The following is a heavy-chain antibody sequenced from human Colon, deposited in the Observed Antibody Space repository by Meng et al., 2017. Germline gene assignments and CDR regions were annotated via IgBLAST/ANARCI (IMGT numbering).Heavy chain of an antibody. CDR1: GFTFSSYA. CDR3: ARDGFLYYFDY. J-gene: IGHJ4*02. Sequence: GESLKISCVASGFTFSSYAMHWVRQAPGKGLEWVAVISYDGSNKYYADSVKGRFIISRDNSKNTLYLQMNSLRAEDTAVYYCARDGFLYYFDYWGQGTLVTVSS. V-gene: IGHV3-30*01. D-gene: IGHD5-12*01. CDR2: ISYDGSNK.